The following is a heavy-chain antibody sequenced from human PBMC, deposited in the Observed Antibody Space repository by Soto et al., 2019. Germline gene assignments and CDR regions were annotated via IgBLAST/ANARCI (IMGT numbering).Heavy chain of an antibody. CDR3: AKRPLAAAGFDY. V-gene: IGHV3-23*01. Sequence: EVQLLESGGGLVQPGGSLRLSCAASGFTFSNYAMTWVRQAPGKGLEWVSVITGSGGGTYFVDSVKGRFTIPRDNPKNTVYLQMNSLRAEDTAVYYCAKRPLAAAGFDYWGQGTLVTVSS. CDR1: GFTFSNYA. D-gene: IGHD6-13*01. CDR2: ITGSGGGT. J-gene: IGHJ4*02.